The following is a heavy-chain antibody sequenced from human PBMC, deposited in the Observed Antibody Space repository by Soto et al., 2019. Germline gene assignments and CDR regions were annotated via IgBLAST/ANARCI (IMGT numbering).Heavy chain of an antibody. CDR2: IKTSAGGGAT. J-gene: IGHJ6*02. CDR3: TTGSVEGI. CDR1: GFTFNDAW. V-gene: IGHV3-15*07. D-gene: IGHD2-15*01. Sequence: PGGPLRLSWVAAGFTFNDAWMNCVRQAPGQGLEWVGRIKTSAGGGATNYAAPVQGRFTISRDDSKNTLYLHMNSLRTEDTAIYYCTTGSVEGIWGQGTTVTVSS.